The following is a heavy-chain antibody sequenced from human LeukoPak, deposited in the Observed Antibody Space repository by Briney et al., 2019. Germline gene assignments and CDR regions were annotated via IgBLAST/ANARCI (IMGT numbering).Heavy chain of an antibody. J-gene: IGHJ6*02. CDR1: GYSFTSYW. CDR2: IYPGDSDT. D-gene: IGHD6-13*01. CDR3: ASQYSTTWYANYYYFGMDV. Sequence: GESLKISCKASGYSFTSYWFGWVRQMPGKGLEWMGIIYPGDSDTRYSPSFQGQVTISADKSISTAYLQWSSLKASDTAMYYCASQYSTTWYANYYYFGMDVWGQGTTVTVSS. V-gene: IGHV5-51*01.